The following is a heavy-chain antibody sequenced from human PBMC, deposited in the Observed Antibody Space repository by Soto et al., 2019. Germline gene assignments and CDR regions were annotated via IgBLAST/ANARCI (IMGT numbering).Heavy chain of an antibody. CDR2: IDPKSGGT. Sequence: QLVQSGAEVKKPGASVRVSCKTSGPTFIAYYIHWVRQAPGQGLEWMGWIDPKSGGTTYEQKFLGRVTMTSDTSINTAYMDLNRLTSDDTAVYYCARVSVDVPEWGQGPLITVSS. J-gene: IGHJ4*02. D-gene: IGHD5-12*01. CDR1: GPTFIAYY. V-gene: IGHV1-2*02. CDR3: ARVSVDVPE.